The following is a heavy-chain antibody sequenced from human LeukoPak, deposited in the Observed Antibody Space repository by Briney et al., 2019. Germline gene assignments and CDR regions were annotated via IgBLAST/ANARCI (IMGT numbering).Heavy chain of an antibody. CDR1: GYTFAGYY. D-gene: IGHD3-10*01. CDR3: ARDYYGSERFDP. V-gene: IGHV1-2*02. CDR2: INPNSGGT. Sequence: ASVKVSCKASGYTFAGYYMHWVRQAPGQGLEWMGWINPNSGGTNYAQKFQGRVTMTRDTSISTAYMELSRLRSDDTAVYYCARDYYGSERFDPWGQGTLVTVSS. J-gene: IGHJ5*02.